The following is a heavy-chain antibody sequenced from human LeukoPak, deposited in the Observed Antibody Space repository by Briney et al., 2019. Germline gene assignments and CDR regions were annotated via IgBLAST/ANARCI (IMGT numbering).Heavy chain of an antibody. V-gene: IGHV4-34*01. J-gene: IGHJ1*01. Sequence: SETLSLTCTVSGGSISNKYWSWIRQPPGKGLEWIGEINHSGSTNYNPSLKSRVTISVDTSKNQFSLKLSSVTAADTAVYYCARRRITMVRGVIGIAEYFQHWGQGTLVTVSS. CDR3: ARRRITMVRGVIGIAEYFQH. D-gene: IGHD3-10*01. CDR2: INHSGST. CDR1: GGSISNKY.